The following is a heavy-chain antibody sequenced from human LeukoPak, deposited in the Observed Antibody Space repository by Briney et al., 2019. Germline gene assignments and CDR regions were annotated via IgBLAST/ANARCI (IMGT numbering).Heavy chain of an antibody. J-gene: IGHJ6*03. D-gene: IGHD5-12*01. CDR1: GGSISSSNW. V-gene: IGHV4-4*02. CDR3: ARVIVSGYDPYYYYYMDV. Sequence: SETLSLTCAVSGGSISSSNWWSWVRQPPGKGLEWIGEIYHSGSTNYNPSLKSRVTISVDKSKNQFSLKLSSVTAADTAVYYCARVIVSGYDPYYYYYMDVWGKGTTVTVSS. CDR2: IYHSGST.